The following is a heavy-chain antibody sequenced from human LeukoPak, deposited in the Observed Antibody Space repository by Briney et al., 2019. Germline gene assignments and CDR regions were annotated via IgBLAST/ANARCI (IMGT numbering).Heavy chain of an antibody. Sequence: GGSLRLSCAASGFAFSSYWMSWVRKAPGKGLEWVANIKQDGSEKYYVDSVKGRFTISRDNAKNSLYLQMNSLRAEDTAVYYCARDGYSSSWYPLGPVGVWGQGTTVTVSS. CDR2: IKQDGSEK. J-gene: IGHJ6*02. D-gene: IGHD6-13*01. V-gene: IGHV3-7*01. CDR3: ARDGYSSSWYPLGPVGV. CDR1: GFAFSSYW.